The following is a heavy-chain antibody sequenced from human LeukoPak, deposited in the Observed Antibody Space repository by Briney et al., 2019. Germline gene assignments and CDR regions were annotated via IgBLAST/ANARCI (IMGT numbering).Heavy chain of an antibody. Sequence: GGSLRLSCAASGFTFDDYAIHWVRQAPGKGLERVPGISWNSGSIGYADSVKGRFTISRDNAKNSLYLQMNSLRAEDTALYYCAKDLIAVAGPLDYWGQGTLVTVSS. V-gene: IGHV3-9*01. CDR1: GFTFDDYA. CDR2: ISWNSGSI. J-gene: IGHJ4*02. CDR3: AKDLIAVAGPLDY. D-gene: IGHD6-19*01.